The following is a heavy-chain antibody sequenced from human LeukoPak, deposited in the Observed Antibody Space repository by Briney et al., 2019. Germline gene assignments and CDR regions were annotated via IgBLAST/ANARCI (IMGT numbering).Heavy chain of an antibody. V-gene: IGHV1-2*02. CDR1: GYTFTTYA. CDR3: ARGTEYGYFGSYYANFPY. J-gene: IGHJ4*02. CDR2: INPNSGDT. Sequence: ASVKVSCKASGYTFTTYAMNWVRQAPGQGLEWMGWINPNSGDTNYAQKFQGRVTMARDTSISTAYMEPSRLKSDDTAVYYCARGTEYGYFGSYYANFPYWGQGTLVTVSS. D-gene: IGHD1-26*01.